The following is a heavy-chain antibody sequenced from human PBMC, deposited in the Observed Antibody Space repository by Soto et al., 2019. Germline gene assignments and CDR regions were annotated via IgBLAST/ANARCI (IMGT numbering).Heavy chain of an antibody. CDR1: GGSISSGGYY. CDR3: ARVGVYQQQSSYGYFDL. V-gene: IGHV4-31*03. D-gene: IGHD2-8*01. CDR2: IYYSGST. J-gene: IGHJ2*01. Sequence: QVQLQESGPGLVKPSQTLSLTCTVSGGSISSGGYYWSWIRQHPGKGLEWIGYIYYSGSTYYNPXLESRVPIAGXXSXNXXSLKLSSVTAADTAVYYCARVGVYQQQSSYGYFDLWGRGTLVTVSS.